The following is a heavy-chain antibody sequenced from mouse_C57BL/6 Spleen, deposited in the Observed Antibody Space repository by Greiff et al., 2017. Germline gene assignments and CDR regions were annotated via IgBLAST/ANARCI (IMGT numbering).Heavy chain of an antibody. J-gene: IGHJ4*01. CDR1: GYAFSSYW. CDR3: ARAGTDCAMDY. D-gene: IGHD3-3*01. Sequence: QVQLQQSGAELVKPGASVKISCKASGYAFSSYWMNWVKQRPGKGLVWIGQIYPGDGDTNYNGKFKGKATLTADKSASTGYMQRSSLTSEDSAVYVCARAGTDCAMDYWGQGTSVTVSS. V-gene: IGHV1-80*01. CDR2: IYPGDGDT.